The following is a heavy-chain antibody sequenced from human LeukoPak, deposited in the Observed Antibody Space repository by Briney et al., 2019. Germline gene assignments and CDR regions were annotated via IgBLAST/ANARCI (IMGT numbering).Heavy chain of an antibody. CDR2: IIPIFGTA. CDR1: GGTFSSYA. Sequence: SVKVSCTASGGTFSSYAISWVRQAPGQGLEWMGGIIPIFGTANYAQKFQGRVTITADESTSTAYMELSSLRSEDTAVYYCAGAAVPLGHIDYWGQGTLVTVSS. CDR3: AGAAVPLGHIDY. D-gene: IGHD1/OR15-1a*01. J-gene: IGHJ4*02. V-gene: IGHV1-69*01.